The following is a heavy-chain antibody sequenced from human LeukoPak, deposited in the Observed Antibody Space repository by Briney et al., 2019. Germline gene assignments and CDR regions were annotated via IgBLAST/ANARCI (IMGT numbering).Heavy chain of an antibody. CDR3: AKSRAPAAAPDGFDV. CDR2: ISYDGSNK. CDR1: GFTFNSYV. V-gene: IGHV3-30-3*02. J-gene: IGHJ3*01. D-gene: IGHD2-2*01. Sequence: GGSLRLSCAASGFTFNSYVMHWVRQAPGKGLEWVSLISYDGSNKYYADSVKGRFTISRDNSKNSLYLQMNSLRPQDTAVYYCAKSRAPAAAPDGFDVWGQGTMVTVSS.